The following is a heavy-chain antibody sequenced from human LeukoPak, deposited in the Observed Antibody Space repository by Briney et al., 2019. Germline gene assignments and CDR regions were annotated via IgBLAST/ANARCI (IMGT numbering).Heavy chain of an antibody. J-gene: IGHJ4*02. CDR3: AKQGPGQCGSTSCYGVDY. V-gene: IGHV7-4-1*02. CDR2: INTNTGNP. Sequence: GASVKVSCKSSGYTFTSYAMNWVRQAPGQGLEWMGWINTNTGNPTYAQGFTGRFVFSLDTSVSTAYLQISSLKAEDTAVYFCAKQGPGQCGSTSCYGVDYWGQGTLVTVSS. D-gene: IGHD2-2*03. CDR1: GYTFTSYA.